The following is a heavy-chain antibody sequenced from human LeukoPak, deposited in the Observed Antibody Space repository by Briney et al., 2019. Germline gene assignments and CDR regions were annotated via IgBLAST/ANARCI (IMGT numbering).Heavy chain of an antibody. CDR3: ARDYEYSSSSGYYYYYMDV. V-gene: IGHV1-46*01. Sequence: ASAKVSCKASGYTFTSYYMHRVRQAPGQGLEWMGIINPSGGSTSYAQKSQGRVTMARDTSTSTVYMELSSLRSEDTAVYYCARDYEYSSSSGYYYYYMDVWGKGTTVTVSS. J-gene: IGHJ6*03. CDR2: INPSGGST. D-gene: IGHD6-6*01. CDR1: GYTFTSYY.